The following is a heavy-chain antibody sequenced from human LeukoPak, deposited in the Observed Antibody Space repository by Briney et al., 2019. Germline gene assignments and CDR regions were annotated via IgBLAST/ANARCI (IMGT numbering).Heavy chain of an antibody. CDR3: AKGRSGSYLYYFDY. CDR1: GFTFSNYW. Sequence: GGSLRLSCGASGFTFSNYWMSWVRQVPGKGLEWVSAISGSGGSTYYADSVKGRFTISRDNSKNTLYLQMNSLRAEDTAVYYCAKGRSGSYLYYFDYWGQGTLVTVSS. J-gene: IGHJ4*02. V-gene: IGHV3-23*01. CDR2: ISGSGGST. D-gene: IGHD1-26*01.